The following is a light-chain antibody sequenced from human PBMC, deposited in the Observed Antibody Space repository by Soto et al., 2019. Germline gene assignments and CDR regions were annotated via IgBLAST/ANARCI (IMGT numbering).Light chain of an antibody. J-gene: IGKJ2*01. CDR3: QPYGSSPYT. CDR1: QSVSSRF. V-gene: IGKV3-20*01. CDR2: GAS. Sequence: EIVLTQSPGTLSLSPGERATLSCRASQSVSSRFLAWYQQKPGQAPRLLMDGASSRATGIPDRFSGTGSGTHFTLKIRSLEPEDFAVYYCQPYGSSPYTFGLGTKLEFK.